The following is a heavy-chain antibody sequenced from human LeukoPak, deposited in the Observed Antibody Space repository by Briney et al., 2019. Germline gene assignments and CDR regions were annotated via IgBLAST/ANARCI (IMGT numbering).Heavy chain of an antibody. CDR2: IYSGGST. D-gene: IGHD3-10*01. J-gene: IGHJ4*02. V-gene: IGHV3-66*02. CDR3: ARDNGSGKYYFDY. Sequence: PGGSLTLSCPASGFTVSSNYMRWVRPAPRTGLARVSSIYSGGSTYYADSVKGRFTISRDNSKNTLYLQMNSLRAEDTAVYYCARDNGSGKYYFDYWGQGTLVTVSS. CDR1: GFTVSSNY.